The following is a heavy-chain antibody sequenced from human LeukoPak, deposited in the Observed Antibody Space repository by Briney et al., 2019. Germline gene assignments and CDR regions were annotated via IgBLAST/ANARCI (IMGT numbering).Heavy chain of an antibody. V-gene: IGHV1-18*01. CDR1: GYTFTSCG. CDR3: AREFYDFWSGYIGEARPNYYYYYGMDV. Sequence: ASVRVSCKASGYTFTSCGISWVRQAPGQGLEWMGWISAYNGNTNYAQKLQGRVTMTTDTSTSTAYMELRSLRSDDTAVYYCAREFYDFWSGYIGEARPNYYYYYGMDVWGQGTTVTVSS. D-gene: IGHD3-3*01. J-gene: IGHJ6*02. CDR2: ISAYNGNT.